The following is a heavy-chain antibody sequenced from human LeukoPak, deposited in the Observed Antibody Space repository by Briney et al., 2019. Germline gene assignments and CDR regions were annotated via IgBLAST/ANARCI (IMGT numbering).Heavy chain of an antibody. Sequence: GGSLTLSCAASGFTLSSYWMSWVRQAPGKGLEWVANIKQDGSEKYYVDSVKGRFTISRDNANNSLYLQMSSLRAEDTAVYYCAREGDSGNYDFDYWGQGTLGTVSS. CDR2: IKQDGSEK. V-gene: IGHV3-7*01. D-gene: IGHD3-10*01. CDR3: AREGDSGNYDFDY. J-gene: IGHJ4*02. CDR1: GFTLSSYW.